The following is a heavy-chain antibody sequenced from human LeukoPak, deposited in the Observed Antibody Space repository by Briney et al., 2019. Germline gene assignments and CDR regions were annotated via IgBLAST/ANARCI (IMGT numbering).Heavy chain of an antibody. Sequence: GGSLRLSCAASGFTFSDYYMTWIRQAPGKGLEWVSYISSSSSHINYADSVKGRFTISRDNAKNSVYLEMNSLRAEDTAVFYCARVRPVAGTSADYWVQGTLVTVSS. CDR1: GFTFSDYY. D-gene: IGHD6-19*01. CDR3: ARVRPVAGTSADY. CDR2: ISSSSSHI. V-gene: IGHV3-11*05. J-gene: IGHJ4*02.